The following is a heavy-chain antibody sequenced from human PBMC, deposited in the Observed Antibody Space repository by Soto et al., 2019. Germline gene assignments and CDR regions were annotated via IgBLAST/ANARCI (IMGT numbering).Heavy chain of an antibody. J-gene: IGHJ6*02. V-gene: IGHV4-59*08. D-gene: IGHD4-17*01. CDR2: VYYTGDT. CDR1: SGPDRSHN. Sequence: QVQLQQSGPRLVKPSETLSLTCTVSSGPDRSHNWGWIRQPPGRGLEWIGYVYYTGDTAYNPSPRALVSITAVTSKNDISLTINPVTAADTAVYYCVSQGIDYLHGLVDVWGQGTTVSVSS. CDR3: VSQGIDYLHGLVDV.